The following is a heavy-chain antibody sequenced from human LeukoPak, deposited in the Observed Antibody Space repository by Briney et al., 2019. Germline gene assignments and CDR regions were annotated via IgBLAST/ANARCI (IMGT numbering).Heavy chain of an antibody. D-gene: IGHD3-10*01. CDR1: GFTFDDYG. J-gene: IGHJ4*02. V-gene: IGHV3-20*04. CDR2: INWNGGST. CDR3: ARDGITMRILEY. Sequence: GGSLRLSCAASGFTFDDYGMSWVRHAPGKGLEWVSGINWNGGSTGYADSVKGRFTISRDNAKNSLYLQMDSLRAEDTAVYYCARDGITMRILEYWGQGTLVTVSS.